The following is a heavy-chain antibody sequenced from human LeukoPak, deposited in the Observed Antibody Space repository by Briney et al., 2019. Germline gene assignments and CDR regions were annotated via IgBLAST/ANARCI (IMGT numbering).Heavy chain of an antibody. CDR2: ITYDGSRA. V-gene: IGHV3-33*01. CDR3: TRYNNDHFDY. CDR1: GFTFGGYG. J-gene: IGHJ4*02. D-gene: IGHD1-14*01. Sequence: GGSLRLSCAGSGFTFGGYGMHWFRQTPGKGLEWVAVITYDGSRAFYADSVKSRFTISRDNSKNTMSVQMDDLRAEDTAAYYCTRYNNDHFDYWGQGALVTVSS.